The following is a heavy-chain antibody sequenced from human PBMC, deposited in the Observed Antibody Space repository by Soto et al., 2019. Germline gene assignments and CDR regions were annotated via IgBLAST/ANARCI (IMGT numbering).Heavy chain of an antibody. D-gene: IGHD1-26*01. Sequence: QVQLVQSGAEVKKPGASVKVSCKASGYTFTSYGISWVRQAPGQGLEWMGWISAYNGNTNYAQKLQGRVTMTTDTPTSTAKMDLRSLRTDDTAVHYGERGVVVVIVGGTPADYWGPGTLVTVSS. V-gene: IGHV1-18*01. J-gene: IGHJ4*02. CDR3: ERGVVVVIVGGTPADY. CDR1: GYTFTSYG. CDR2: ISAYNGNT.